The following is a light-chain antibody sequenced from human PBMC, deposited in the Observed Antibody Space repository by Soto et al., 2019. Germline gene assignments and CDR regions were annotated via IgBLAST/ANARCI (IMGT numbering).Light chain of an antibody. V-gene: IGKV3-15*01. CDR2: GAS. CDR1: QSVSSN. CDR3: QQYNNWSPWT. Sequence: EIVMTQSPATLSVSPGERATLSCRASQSVSSNLAWYQQKPGQAPRLLIYGASTRATGIPARFSGSGSGTEFTHTISSLQSEDFAVYYCQQYNNWSPWTFGQGTKVEIK. J-gene: IGKJ1*01.